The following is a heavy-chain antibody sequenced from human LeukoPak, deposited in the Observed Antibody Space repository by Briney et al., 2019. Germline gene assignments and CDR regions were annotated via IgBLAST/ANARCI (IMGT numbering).Heavy chain of an antibody. J-gene: IGHJ4*02. D-gene: IGHD4-23*01. V-gene: IGHV3-11*01. CDR1: GFSFGDHY. CDR3: AREARATPDF. CDR2: ITSSGNYM. Sequence: GGSLRLSCVAPGFSFGDHYTSWIRQAPGKGLEWVSYITSSGNYMNYADSVRGRFTISRDNAKNTLFLQMNSLRDEDTAVYYCAREARATPDFWGQGTLVTVSS.